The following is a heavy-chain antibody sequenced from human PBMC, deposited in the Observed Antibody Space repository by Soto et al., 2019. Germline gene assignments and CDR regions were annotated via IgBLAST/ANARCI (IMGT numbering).Heavy chain of an antibody. V-gene: IGHV3-11*06. CDR1: GFTFSDYY. CDR2: ISSSSSYT. Sequence: PGGSLRLSCAASGFTFSDYYMSWIRQAPGKGLEWVSYISSSSSYTNYADSVKGRFTISRDNAKNSLYLQMNSLRAEDTAVYYCARVPDTAMAPNSYYFDYWGQGTLVTVSS. J-gene: IGHJ4*02. D-gene: IGHD5-18*01. CDR3: ARVPDTAMAPNSYYFDY.